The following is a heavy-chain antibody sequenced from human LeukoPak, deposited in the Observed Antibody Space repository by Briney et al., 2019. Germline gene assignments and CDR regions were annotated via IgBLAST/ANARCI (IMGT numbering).Heavy chain of an antibody. V-gene: IGHV4-59*01. Sequence: PSETLSLTCTVSGGSISSYYWSWIRQPPGKGLEWIGYIYYSGSTNYNPSLKSRVTISVDTSKSQFSLKLSSVTAADTAVYYCAREAGYCTNGVCYNGGPFDYWGQGTLVTVSS. CDR1: GGSISSYY. CDR2: IYYSGST. D-gene: IGHD2-8*01. J-gene: IGHJ4*02. CDR3: AREAGYCTNGVCYNGGPFDY.